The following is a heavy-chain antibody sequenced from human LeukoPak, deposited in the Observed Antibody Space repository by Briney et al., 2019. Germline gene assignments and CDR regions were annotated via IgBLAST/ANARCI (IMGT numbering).Heavy chain of an antibody. CDR3: ATVRGYSYGRFFGDFDH. Sequence: ASVKVSCKVSGYTLTELSMNWVRQAPGKGLEWMGGFDPEDDKTIYAQKLQGRVTMTEDTSTDTAYMELSSLRSEDTAMYYCATVRGYSYGRFFGDFDHWGQGTLATVSS. CDR2: FDPEDDKT. V-gene: IGHV1-24*01. CDR1: GYTLTELS. J-gene: IGHJ4*02. D-gene: IGHD5-18*01.